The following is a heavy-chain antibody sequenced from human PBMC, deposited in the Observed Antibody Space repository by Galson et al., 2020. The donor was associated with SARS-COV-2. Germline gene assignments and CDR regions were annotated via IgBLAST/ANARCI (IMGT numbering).Heavy chain of an antibody. D-gene: IGHD3-16*01. J-gene: IGHJ4*02. CDR2: TYYTGTT. V-gene: IGHV4-30-4*01. CDR1: GASITIGDYY. CDR3: ASDRSPFGGNWGDQFVF. Sequence: SETLSLTCPLSGASITIGDYYWGWIRQSPGKGLEWIGYTYYTGTTHYNPSLRSRVLISSDTSKNQFSLKMRSVTAADTAVYFCASDRSPFGGNWGDQFVFWCQGMLVIVSS.